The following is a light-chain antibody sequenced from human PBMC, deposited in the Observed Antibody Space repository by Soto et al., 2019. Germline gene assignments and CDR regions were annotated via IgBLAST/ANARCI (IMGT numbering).Light chain of an antibody. V-gene: IGKV1-39*01. CDR1: QSISSY. CDR3: QQSSSIPLT. CDR2: AAS. J-gene: IGKJ4*01. Sequence: DIQMTQSPSSLSASVVDRVTITCRASQSISSYLNWYQQKPGKAPKLLIYAASSLQRGVPSRFSGSGSGTDFTLTIRSLQPEYFATYYCQQSSSIPLTFGGGTKVDIK.